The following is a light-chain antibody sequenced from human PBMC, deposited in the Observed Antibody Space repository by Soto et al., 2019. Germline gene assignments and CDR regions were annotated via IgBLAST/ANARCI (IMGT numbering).Light chain of an antibody. J-gene: IGLJ3*02. V-gene: IGLV2-8*01. Sequence: QSALTQPPSASESPGQSVTISCTGTSSDVGGYDYVSWYQQHPGKAPKLMIYEVNKRPSGVPDRFSGSKSGNTASLTVSGLQAEDEADYYCSSYAGSNIWVFGGGTKLTVL. CDR1: SSDVGGYDY. CDR2: EVN. CDR3: SSYAGSNIWV.